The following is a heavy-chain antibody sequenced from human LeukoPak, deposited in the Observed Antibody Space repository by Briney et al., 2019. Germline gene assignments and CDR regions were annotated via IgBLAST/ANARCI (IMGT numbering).Heavy chain of an antibody. D-gene: IGHD6-13*01. CDR3: ARDRYSSSWYFGY. V-gene: IGHV3-7*05. Sequence: QAGGSLRLSCAASGFTFSSYWMSWVRQAPGKGLEWVANIKQDGSEKYYVDSVKGRFTISRDNAKNSLYLQMDSLRAEDTAVYYCARDRYSSSWYFGYWGQGTLVTVSS. J-gene: IGHJ4*02. CDR1: GFTFSSYW. CDR2: IKQDGSEK.